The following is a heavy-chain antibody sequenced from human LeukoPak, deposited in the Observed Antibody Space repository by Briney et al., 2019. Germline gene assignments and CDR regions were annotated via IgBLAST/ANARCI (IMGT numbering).Heavy chain of an antibody. CDR3: ARMGGYCSSTSCYDSWFDP. V-gene: IGHV4-61*02. J-gene: IGHJ5*02. CDR2: IYTSGST. Sequence: PSQTLSLTCTVSGGSISGGTYYWSWIRQPAGKGLEWIGRIYTSGSTNYNPSLKSRVTMSVDTSKNQFSLKLSSVTAADTAVYYCARMGGYCSSTSCYDSWFDPWGQGTLVTVSS. D-gene: IGHD2-2*01. CDR1: GGSISGGTYY.